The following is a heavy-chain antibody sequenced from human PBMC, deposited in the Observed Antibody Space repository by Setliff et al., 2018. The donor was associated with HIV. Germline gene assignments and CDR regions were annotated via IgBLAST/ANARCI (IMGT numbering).Heavy chain of an antibody. CDR3: ARATYGSRAGTGLYLDS. J-gene: IGHJ4*02. D-gene: IGHD6-6*01. V-gene: IGHV4-34*01. CDR1: GGSFSGFY. Sequence: SETLSLTCGISGGSFSGFYWAWIRQPPGKGLEWIGEINYSGKTNKNPSLKSRVTISADTSRTQFSLNLISVTAADTAVYYCARATYGSRAGTGLYLDSWGQGALVTVS. CDR2: INYSGKT.